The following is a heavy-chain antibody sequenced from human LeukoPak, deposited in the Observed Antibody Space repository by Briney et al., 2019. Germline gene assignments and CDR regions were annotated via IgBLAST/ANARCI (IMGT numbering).Heavy chain of an antibody. J-gene: IGHJ5*02. V-gene: IGHV1-2*02. Sequence: ASVKVSCKASGYTFTGYYMHWVRQAPGQGLEWMGWITPNSGGTNYAQKFQGRVTMTRDTSISTAYMELSRLRSDDTAVYYCARDRQLGDNWFDPWGQGTLVTVSS. CDR2: ITPNSGGT. CDR3: ARDRQLGDNWFDP. D-gene: IGHD6-13*01. CDR1: GYTFTGYY.